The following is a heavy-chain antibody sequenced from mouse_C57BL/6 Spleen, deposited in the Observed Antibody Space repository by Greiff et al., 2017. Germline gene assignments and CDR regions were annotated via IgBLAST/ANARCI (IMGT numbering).Heavy chain of an antibody. Sequence: VQLQQSGPVLVKPGASVKMSCKASGYTLPDYYMNWVNQSHGKSLEWIGVINPYNGGTSYNQKFKGKATLTVDKSSSTAYMELNSLTSEDSAVYYCARGGSSGYSAFDYWGQGTTLTVSS. CDR2: INPYNGGT. J-gene: IGHJ2*01. D-gene: IGHD3-2*02. CDR1: GYTLPDYY. CDR3: ARGGSSGYSAFDY. V-gene: IGHV1-19*01.